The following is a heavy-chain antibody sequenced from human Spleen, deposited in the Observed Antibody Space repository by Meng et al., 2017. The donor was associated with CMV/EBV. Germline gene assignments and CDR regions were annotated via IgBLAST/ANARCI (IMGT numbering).Heavy chain of an antibody. CDR2: ISSSSSYI. J-gene: IGHJ6*02. V-gene: IGHV3-21*01. CDR3: ARGGSYYDFWSGYYSSSDYYYYGMDV. Sequence: GESLKISCAASGFTFSSYSMNWVRQAPGKGLEWVSSISSSSSYIYYADSVKGRFTISRDNAKNSPYLQMNSLRAEDTAVYYCARGGSYYDFWSGYYSSSDYYYYGMDVWGQGTTVTVSS. D-gene: IGHD3-3*01. CDR1: GFTFSSYS.